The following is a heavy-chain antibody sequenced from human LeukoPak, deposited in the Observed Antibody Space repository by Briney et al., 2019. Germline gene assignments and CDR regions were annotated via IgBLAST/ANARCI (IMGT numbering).Heavy chain of an antibody. J-gene: IGHJ2*01. CDR2: ISGSGGST. CDR3: AKDPGNNNWSYWYFDI. D-gene: IGHD1-1*01. V-gene: IGHV3-23*01. CDR1: GFTFSSYA. Sequence: GGSLRLSCAASGFTFSSYAMTWVRQAPGKGLVWGSSISGSGGSTYYAASVKGRFTISRDNSKNTLYLQMNSLRAEDTAVYYCAKDPGNNNWSYWYFDIWGRGTLVSVSS.